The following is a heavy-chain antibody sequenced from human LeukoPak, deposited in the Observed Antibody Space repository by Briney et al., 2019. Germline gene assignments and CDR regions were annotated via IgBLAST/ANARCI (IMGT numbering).Heavy chain of an antibody. CDR2: INHSGST. J-gene: IGHJ4*02. D-gene: IGHD3-22*01. Sequence: PSETLSLTCAVYGGSFSGYYWGWIRQPPGKGLEWIGEINHSGSTNYNPSLKSRVTISVDTSKNQFSLKLSSVTAADTAVYYCARAMYYYDSSGSFDYWGQGTLVTVSS. CDR3: ARAMYYYDSSGSFDY. CDR1: GGSFSGYY. V-gene: IGHV4-34*01.